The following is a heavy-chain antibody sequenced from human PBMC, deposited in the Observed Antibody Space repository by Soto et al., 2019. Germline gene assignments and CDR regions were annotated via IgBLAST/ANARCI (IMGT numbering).Heavy chain of an antibody. CDR2: IYHSGST. J-gene: IGHJ5*02. V-gene: IGHV4-4*02. CDR1: SGSISSSNW. D-gene: IGHD6-19*01. CDR3: AAVAVAGWGGWFDP. Sequence: QVQLQESGPGLVKPSGTLSLTCAVSSGSISSSNWWSWVRQPPGNGLEWIGEIYHSGSTNYNPSLKSRVTISVDKSKNQFSLKLSSVTAADTAVYYCAAVAVAGWGGWFDPWGQGTLVTVSS.